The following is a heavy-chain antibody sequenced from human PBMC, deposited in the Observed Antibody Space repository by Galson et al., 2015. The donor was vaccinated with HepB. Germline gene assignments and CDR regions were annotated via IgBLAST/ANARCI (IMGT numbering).Heavy chain of an antibody. D-gene: IGHD2-8*01. CDR3: TRAMEY. Sequence: SLRLSCAASGFTFSDYYMSWVRQAPGKGLEWVANIKQDGSEKYYVDSVKGRFTISRDNTKNSLYLQMNSLRAEDTAIYYCTRAMEYWGQGTLVTVS. V-gene: IGHV3-7*01. CDR1: GFTFSDYY. J-gene: IGHJ4*02. CDR2: IKQDGSEK.